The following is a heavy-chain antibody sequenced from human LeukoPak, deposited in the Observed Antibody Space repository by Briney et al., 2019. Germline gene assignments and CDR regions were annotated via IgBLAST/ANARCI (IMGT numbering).Heavy chain of an antibody. J-gene: IGHJ4*02. CDR3: AKEPIAAAGTFDY. CDR2: LSGNGAYT. D-gene: IGHD6-13*01. CDR1: GFTFSNYA. Sequence: GGSLRLSCAASGFTFSNYAMAWVRQAPGRGLEWVSSLSGNGAYTFYVDSVKGRFTISRDNSKNTLYLQMNGLRAEDTAIFYCAKEPIAAAGTFDYWGQGTLVTVSS. V-gene: IGHV3-23*01.